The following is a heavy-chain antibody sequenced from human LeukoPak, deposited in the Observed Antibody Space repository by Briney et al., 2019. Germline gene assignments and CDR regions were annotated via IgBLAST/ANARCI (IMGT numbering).Heavy chain of an antibody. CDR3: ARRRAEGGSNGHYNWFDP. CDR2: IYFSGTT. D-gene: IGHD6-13*01. CDR1: GDSINAYY. V-gene: IGHV4-59*08. Sequence: SETLSLTCTVSGDSINAYYWGWIRQPPGKGLEWIGYIYFSGTTKYNPSLESRVTISVDTSKNQFSLKLGSVTAADTAVYYCARRRAEGGSNGHYNWFDPWGQGILVTVSS. J-gene: IGHJ5*02.